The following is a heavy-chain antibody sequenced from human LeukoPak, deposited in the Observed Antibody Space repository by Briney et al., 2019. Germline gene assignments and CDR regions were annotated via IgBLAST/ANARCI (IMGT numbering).Heavy chain of an antibody. D-gene: IGHD7-27*01. CDR3: VRDLGHSRHYFEY. J-gene: IGHJ4*02. CDR2: INQDGSDI. Sequence: GGSLRLSCAASGFTFSTYFMNWVRQTPGRGLEWLACINQDGSDIYYLDSVRSRFTISRDNAKNSVYLQMNSLRAEDTAVYYCVRDLGHSRHYFEYWGQGALVTVSS. CDR1: GFTFSTYF. V-gene: IGHV3-7*01.